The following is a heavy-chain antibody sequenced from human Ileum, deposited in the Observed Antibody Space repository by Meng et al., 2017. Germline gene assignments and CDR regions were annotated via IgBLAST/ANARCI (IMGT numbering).Heavy chain of an antibody. Sequence: GGSLRLSCAVSGFTVNTNYMTWVRQAPGKGLEWVSVIYPGGTRYYADSVKGRFTISTDDSKNTLHLQMNSLRAEDTAVYYCARDRYSGYDFGLDYWGQGTLVTVSS. J-gene: IGHJ4*02. CDR3: ARDRYSGYDFGLDY. V-gene: IGHV3-66*01. CDR1: GFTVNTNY. D-gene: IGHD5-12*01. CDR2: IYPGGTR.